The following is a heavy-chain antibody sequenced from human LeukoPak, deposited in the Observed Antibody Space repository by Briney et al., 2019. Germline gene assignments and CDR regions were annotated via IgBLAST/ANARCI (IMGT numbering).Heavy chain of an antibody. V-gene: IGHV4-34*01. J-gene: IGHJ4*02. CDR2: INHSGST. CDR3: ARDPSGYFNY. Sequence: KASETLSLTCAVYGGSFSGYYWSWIRQPPGKGLEWIGEINHSGSTNYNPSLKSRVTISVDTSKNQFSLRLSSVTAADTAVYYCARDPSGYFNYWGQGTLATVSS. CDR1: GGSFSGYY. D-gene: IGHD3-22*01.